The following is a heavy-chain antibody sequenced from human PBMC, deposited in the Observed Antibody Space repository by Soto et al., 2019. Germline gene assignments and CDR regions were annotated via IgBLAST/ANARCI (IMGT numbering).Heavy chain of an antibody. Sequence: QVQLVQSGAEVKKPGSSVKVSCKASGGTFSSYAISWVRQAPGQGLEWMGGIIPIFGTANYAQKFQGRVTITADESTRTAYMELSSLRSEDTAVYYCARLTYCSGGSCYSGDAFDIWGQGTMVTVSS. D-gene: IGHD2-15*01. CDR2: IIPIFGTA. V-gene: IGHV1-69*01. CDR3: ARLTYCSGGSCYSGDAFDI. CDR1: GGTFSSYA. J-gene: IGHJ3*02.